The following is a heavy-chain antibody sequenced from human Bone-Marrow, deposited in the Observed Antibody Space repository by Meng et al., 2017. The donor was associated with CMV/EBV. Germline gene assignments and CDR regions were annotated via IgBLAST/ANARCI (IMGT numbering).Heavy chain of an antibody. D-gene: IGHD3-10*01. V-gene: IGHV3-21*01. CDR3: ARDIRGSDYYYGMDV. J-gene: IGHJ6*02. CDR2: ISSTSDYI. Sequence: GGSLRLSCAASGFTFSSYRMNWVRQAPGKGLEWVSYISSTSDYIGYADSVKGRFTISRDNARNSLLLQMNSLRVEDTAVYYCARDIRGSDYYYGMDVWGQGTTVTVSS. CDR1: GFTFSSYR.